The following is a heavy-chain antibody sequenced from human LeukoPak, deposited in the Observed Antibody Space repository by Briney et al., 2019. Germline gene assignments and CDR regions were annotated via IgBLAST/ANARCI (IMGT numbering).Heavy chain of an antibody. D-gene: IGHD6-13*01. J-gene: IGHJ6*02. CDR2: ITGSGGNT. V-gene: IGHV3-23*01. CDR1: GFIFSSYS. CDR3: AKAASSSWPSYYYGMDV. Sequence: GGFLRLSCAASGFIFSSYSMSWVRQAPGKGLEWVSVITGSGGNTYYADFVKGRFTISKDNSKNTVYLQMSSLRVDDTAVYYCAKAASSSWPSYYYGMDVWGQGTTVTVSS.